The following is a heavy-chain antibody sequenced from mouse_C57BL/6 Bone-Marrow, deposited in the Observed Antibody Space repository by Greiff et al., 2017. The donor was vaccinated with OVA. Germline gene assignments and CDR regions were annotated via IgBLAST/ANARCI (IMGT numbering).Heavy chain of an antibody. V-gene: IGHV5-9-1*02. CDR2: ISSGGDYI. CDR3: TRGGYYFDY. J-gene: IGHJ2*01. CDR1: GFTFSSYA. Sequence: EVKLMESGEGLVKPGGSLKLSCAASGFTFSSYAMSWVRQTPEKRLEWVAYISSGGDYIYYADTVKGRFTISRDTARNTLYLQMSSLKSEDTAMYYCTRGGYYFDYWGQGTTLTVSS.